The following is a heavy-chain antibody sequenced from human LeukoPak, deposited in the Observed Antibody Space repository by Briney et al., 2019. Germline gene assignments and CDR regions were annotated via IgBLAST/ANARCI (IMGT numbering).Heavy chain of an antibody. V-gene: IGHV3-7*01. CDR3: ATRPRSDYYFAIFDY. D-gene: IGHD3-22*01. Sequence: GGSLRLSCAASGFMFGGFWMTWVRQAPGKGLEWVANIKHDGSEKNYVDSVKGRFTISRDNAKNSLYLQMNSLGGEDTAVYYCATRPRSDYYFAIFDYWGQGTLVTVSS. CDR1: GFMFGGFW. CDR2: IKHDGSEK. J-gene: IGHJ4*02.